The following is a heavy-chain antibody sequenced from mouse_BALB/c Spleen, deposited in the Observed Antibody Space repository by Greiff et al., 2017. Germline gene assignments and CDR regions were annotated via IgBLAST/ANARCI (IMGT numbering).Heavy chain of an antibody. Sequence: DVQLQESGGGLVKPGGSLKLSCAASGFTFSDYYMYWVRQTPEKRLEWVATISDGGSYTYYPDSVKGRFTISRDNAKNNLYLQMSSLKSEDTAMYYCASHYFYAMDYWGQGTSVTVSS. CDR1: GFTFSDYY. CDR3: ASHYFYAMDY. J-gene: IGHJ4*01. V-gene: IGHV5-4*02. CDR2: ISDGGSYT.